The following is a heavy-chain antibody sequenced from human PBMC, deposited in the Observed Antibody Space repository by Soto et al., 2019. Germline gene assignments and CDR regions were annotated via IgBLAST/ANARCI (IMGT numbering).Heavy chain of an antibody. Sequence: SVKVSCKASGGTFSSYAISWVRQAPGQGLEWMGGIIPIFGTANYAQKFQGRVTITADESTSTAYMELSSLRSEDTAVYYCARDSRIAAAGRGTSGMDVWSQGTTVTISS. D-gene: IGHD6-13*01. CDR1: GGTFSSYA. CDR3: ARDSRIAAAGRGTSGMDV. CDR2: IIPIFGTA. V-gene: IGHV1-69*13. J-gene: IGHJ6*02.